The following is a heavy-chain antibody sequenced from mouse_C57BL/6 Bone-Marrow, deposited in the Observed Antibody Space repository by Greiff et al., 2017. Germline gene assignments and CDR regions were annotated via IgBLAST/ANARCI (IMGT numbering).Heavy chain of an antibody. Sequence: EVMLVESGEGLVKPGGSLKLSCAASGFTFSSYAMSWVRQTPEKRLEWVAYISSGGDYIYYADTVKGRFTISRDNARNTLYLQMSSLKSEDTAMXYCTRAYGNYVGAMDYWGQGTSVTVSS. CDR1: GFTFSSYA. CDR3: TRAYGNYVGAMDY. V-gene: IGHV5-9-1*02. CDR2: ISSGGDYI. J-gene: IGHJ4*01. D-gene: IGHD2-1*01.